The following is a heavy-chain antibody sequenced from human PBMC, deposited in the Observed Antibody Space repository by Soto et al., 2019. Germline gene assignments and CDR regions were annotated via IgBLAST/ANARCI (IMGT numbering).Heavy chain of an antibody. D-gene: IGHD2-2*02. J-gene: IGHJ6*02. CDR1: GGTFSSYA. CDR3: ARVPIVVVPAAIPSIFGYYYYGMDV. Sequence: SVKVSCKASGGTFSSYAISWVRQAPGQGLEWMGGIIPIFGTANYAQKFQGRVTITADESTSTAYMELSSLRSEDTAVYYCARVPIVVVPAAIPSIFGYYYYGMDVWGQGTTVTVSS. CDR2: IIPIFGTA. V-gene: IGHV1-69*13.